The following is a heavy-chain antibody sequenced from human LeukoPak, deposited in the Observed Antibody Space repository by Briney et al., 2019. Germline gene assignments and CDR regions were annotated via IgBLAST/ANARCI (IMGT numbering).Heavy chain of an antibody. CDR3: AISREATSDF. J-gene: IGHJ4*02. CDR1: GFTFSTYW. V-gene: IGHV3-7*01. Sequence: GGSLRLSCAASGFTFSTYWMTWVRQAPGKGLEWVASIKQDGGEKYYVDSVKGRFTISRDNAKNSLYLQMNGLRAEDTAVYYCAISREATSDFWGQGTLVTVSS. D-gene: IGHD5-12*01. CDR2: IKQDGGEK.